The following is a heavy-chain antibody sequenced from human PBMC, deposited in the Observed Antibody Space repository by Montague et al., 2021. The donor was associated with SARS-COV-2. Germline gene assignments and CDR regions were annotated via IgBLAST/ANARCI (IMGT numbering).Heavy chain of an antibody. V-gene: IGHV4-34*01. Sequence: SETLSLTCAVYGGSFSGNYWSWVRQPPGKGLEWNGEINHYGRTNYNPSLKIRVTMSVNTSKNQCSLKLSSVTAADTAVYYCARGLPVTTLFYDFGMDVWGQGTTVTVSS. J-gene: IGHJ6*02. CDR3: ARGLPVTTLFYDFGMDV. CDR2: INHYGRT. CDR1: GGSFSGNY. D-gene: IGHD4-11*01.